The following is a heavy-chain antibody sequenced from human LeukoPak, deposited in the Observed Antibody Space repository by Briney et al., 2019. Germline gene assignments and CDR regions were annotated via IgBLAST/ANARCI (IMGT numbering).Heavy chain of an antibody. J-gene: IGHJ4*02. CDR3: VKHGESYGDSKTDY. CDR2: ISGSGSST. D-gene: IGHD4-17*01. Sequence: GGSLRLSCAASGFTFSSYAMSWVRQSPGKGLEWVSAISGSGSSTYHADSVKGRFTISRDNSKNMLYSQMNSLRAEDTAVYYCVKHGESYGDSKTDYWGQGTLVTVSS. CDR1: GFTFSSYA. V-gene: IGHV3-23*01.